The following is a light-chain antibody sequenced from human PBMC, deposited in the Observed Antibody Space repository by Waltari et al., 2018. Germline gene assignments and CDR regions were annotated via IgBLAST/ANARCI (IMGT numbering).Light chain of an antibody. CDR1: SHNVGSYNL. Sequence: QAGPTQPASVSGSPGQSITISCTGTSHNVGSYNLVSWYQQHPGKPPKLIIYEGSKRPSGVSNRFSGSKSDNTASLTLSGLQPDDEADYYCCSNVGTSAFFGGGTKLTVL. CDR3: CSNVGTSAF. J-gene: IGLJ2*01. CDR2: EGS. V-gene: IGLV2-23*03.